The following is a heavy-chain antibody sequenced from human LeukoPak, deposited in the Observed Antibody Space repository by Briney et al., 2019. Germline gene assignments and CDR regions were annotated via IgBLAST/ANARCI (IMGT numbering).Heavy chain of an antibody. CDR1: GYTFTSYD. D-gene: IGHD6-13*01. CDR2: MNPNSGNT. J-gene: IGHJ4*02. V-gene: IGHV1-8*01. Sequence: ASVKVSCKASGYTFTSYDINWVRQATGQGLEWMGWMNPNSGNTGYAQKFQGRVTMTRDTSISTAYMELSRLRSDDTAVYYCARDSSWAPQNDYWGQGTLVTVSS. CDR3: ARDSSWAPQNDY.